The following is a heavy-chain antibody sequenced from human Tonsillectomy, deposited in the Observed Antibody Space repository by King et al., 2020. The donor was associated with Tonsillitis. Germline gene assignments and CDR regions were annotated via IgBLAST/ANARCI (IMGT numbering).Heavy chain of an antibody. CDR3: ARRSSGSYSHNWFDP. CDR2: IYYSGST. V-gene: IGHV4-39*07. CDR1: GGSITSISYF. D-gene: IGHD1-26*01. J-gene: IGHJ5*02. Sequence: QLQESGPGLVKPSETLSLTCNVSGGSITSISYFWDWIRQPPGKGLEWIGSIYYSGSTYYNPSLKSRVTISVDTSKTQFSLKLSSVTAADTAVYYCARRSSGSYSHNWFDPGGQGTLVTVSS.